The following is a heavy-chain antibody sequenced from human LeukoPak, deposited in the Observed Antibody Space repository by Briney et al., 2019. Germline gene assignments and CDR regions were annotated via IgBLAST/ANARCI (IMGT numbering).Heavy chain of an antibody. D-gene: IGHD3-9*01. V-gene: IGHV1-18*01. CDR2: ISAYNGNT. J-gene: IGHJ6*02. CDR3: ARKGWYYDILTGYKGYYGMYV. Sequence: ASVKVSCKASGYAFTSYGISWVRQAPGQGLEWMGWISAYNGNTNYAQTLQGRVTMTTDTSTSTAYMELRSLRSDDTAVYYCARKGWYYDILTGYKGYYGMYVWGQGTTVTVSS. CDR1: GYAFTSYG.